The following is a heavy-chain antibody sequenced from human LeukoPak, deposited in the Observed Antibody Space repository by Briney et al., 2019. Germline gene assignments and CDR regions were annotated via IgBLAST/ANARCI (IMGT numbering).Heavy chain of an antibody. J-gene: IGHJ4*02. CDR3: ARGYRVVGATRPLYYFDY. CDR1: GESFSGYY. CDR2: INHSGST. Sequence: SETLSLTCAVCGESFSGYYWTWIRQPPGKGLEWIGEINHSGSTNYNPSLKSRVTISLDTSKNQFSLRLSSVTAADTAMYYCARGYRVVGATRPLYYFDYWGQGTLVTVSS. V-gene: IGHV4-34*01. D-gene: IGHD1-26*01.